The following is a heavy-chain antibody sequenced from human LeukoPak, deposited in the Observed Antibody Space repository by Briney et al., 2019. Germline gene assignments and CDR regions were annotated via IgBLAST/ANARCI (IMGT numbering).Heavy chain of an antibody. CDR1: GGSISSYY. J-gene: IGHJ4*02. D-gene: IGHD2-2*02. CDR2: IYTSGST. CDR3: ARSAFYCSSTSCYTKENY. V-gene: IGHV4-4*07. Sequence: SETLCLTCTVSGGSISSYYWSWIRQPAGKGLEWIGRIYTSGSTNYNPSLKSRVTMSVDTSKNQFSLKLSSVTAADTAVYYCARSAFYCSSTSCYTKENYWGQGTLVTVSS.